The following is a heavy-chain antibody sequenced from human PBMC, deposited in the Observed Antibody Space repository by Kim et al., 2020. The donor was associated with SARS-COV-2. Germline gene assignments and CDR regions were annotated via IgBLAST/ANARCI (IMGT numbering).Heavy chain of an antibody. D-gene: IGHD2-15*01. Sequence: GGSLRLSCAASGFTFSSYSMNWVRQAPGKGLEWVSSISSSSYIYYADSVKGRFTISRDNAKNSLYLQMNSLRAEDTAVYYCARWSCSGGSCYPDYWGQGTLVTVSS. CDR2: ISSSSYI. CDR1: GFTFSSYS. CDR3: ARWSCSGGSCYPDY. V-gene: IGHV3-21*01. J-gene: IGHJ4*02.